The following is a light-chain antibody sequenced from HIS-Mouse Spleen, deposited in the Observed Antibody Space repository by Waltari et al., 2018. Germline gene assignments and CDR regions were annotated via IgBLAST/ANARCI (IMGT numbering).Light chain of an antibody. J-gene: IGLJ2*01. Sequence: QSALTQPPSASGSPGQSVTISCTGTSSDDVVFNYVSWSQQHPGKAPKLRIYEVSKRPSGVPDRFSGSKSGNTASLTVSGLQAEDEADYYCSSYAGSNNVVFGGGTKLTVL. CDR2: EVS. CDR3: SSYAGSNNVV. CDR1: SSDDVVFNY. V-gene: IGLV2-8*01.